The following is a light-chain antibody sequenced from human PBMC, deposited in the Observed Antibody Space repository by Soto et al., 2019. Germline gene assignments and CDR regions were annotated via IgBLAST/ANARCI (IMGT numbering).Light chain of an antibody. CDR3: SSYTKINTRACV. V-gene: IGLV2-14*01. J-gene: IGLJ1*01. Sequence: ISFTLTSGYIGSYNRVSWYQQHPGKAPKLIIYEVTDRPSGVSNRFSGSKSGNTASLTISGLQAEDEAEYYCSSYTKINTRACVFGNGNXANVL. CDR1: SGYIGSYNR. CDR2: EVT.